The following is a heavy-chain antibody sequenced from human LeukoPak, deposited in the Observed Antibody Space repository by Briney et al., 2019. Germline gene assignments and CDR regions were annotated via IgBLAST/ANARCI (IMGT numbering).Heavy chain of an antibody. V-gene: IGHV3-33*01. CDR3: ALGEGPVYYYDSSGYKDY. CDR1: GFTFSSYG. D-gene: IGHD3-22*01. CDR2: IWYDGSNK. J-gene: IGHJ4*02. Sequence: GGSLRLSCAASGFTFSSYGMHWVRQAPGKGLEWVAVIWYDGSNKYYADSVKGRFTISRDNSKNTLYLQMNNLRAEDTAVYYCALGEGPVYYYDSSGYKDYWGQGTLVTVSS.